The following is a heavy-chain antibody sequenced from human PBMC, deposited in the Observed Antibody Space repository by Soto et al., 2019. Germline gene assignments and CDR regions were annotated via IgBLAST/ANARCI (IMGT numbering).Heavy chain of an antibody. D-gene: IGHD6-19*01. CDR3: ANQYSSGWYYFDY. CDR1: GGSISSSSYY. Sequence: QLQLQESGPGLVKPSETLSLTCTVSGGSISSSSYYWGWIRQPPGKGLEWIGSIYHSGSTYYNPSLKSRVTISVDTSKIQFSLKLSSVTAADTAVYYCANQYSSGWYYFDYWGQGTLVTVSS. J-gene: IGHJ4*02. V-gene: IGHV4-39*01. CDR2: IYHSGST.